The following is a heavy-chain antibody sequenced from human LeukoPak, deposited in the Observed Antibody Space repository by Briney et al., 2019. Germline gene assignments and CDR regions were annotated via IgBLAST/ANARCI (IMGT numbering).Heavy chain of an antibody. CDR2: IKEEGSER. D-gene: IGHD3-10*01. J-gene: IGHJ4*02. CDR3: ARDAFESDIDY. Sequence: PGGSVRLSCAVSGFTFSTYWMSWVRQARGKGLEWVANIKEEGSERYYVNSLKGRFNISRDNVKNTLYLQINSLRVEDSGAYYCARDAFESDIDYWGEGTLVSVCS. CDR1: GFTFSTYW. V-gene: IGHV3-7*01.